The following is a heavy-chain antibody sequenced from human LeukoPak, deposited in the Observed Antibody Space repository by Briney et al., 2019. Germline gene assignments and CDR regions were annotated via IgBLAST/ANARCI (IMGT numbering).Heavy chain of an antibody. J-gene: IGHJ3*02. CDR2: IYYSGST. V-gene: IGHV4-59*01. Sequence: KSSETLSLTCTVSGGSISSYYWSWIRQPPGKGLEWIGYIYYSGSTNYNPSLKSRVTISVDTSKNQFSLKLSSVTAADTAVYYCARVDYDLWSGYTNAFDIWGQGTMVTVSS. D-gene: IGHD3-3*01. CDR1: GGSISSYY. CDR3: ARVDYDLWSGYTNAFDI.